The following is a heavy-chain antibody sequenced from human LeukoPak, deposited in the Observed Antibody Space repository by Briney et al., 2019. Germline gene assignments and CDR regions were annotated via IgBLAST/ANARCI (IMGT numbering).Heavy chain of an antibody. Sequence: SETLSLTCTVSGYSISSGYYWGWIRQPPGKGLEWIGSIYHSGSTNYNPSLKSRVTISVDTSKNQFSLKLNSVTAADTALYYCARGGSTMVRGVNKPNYSYYYMDVWGKGTTVTVSS. D-gene: IGHD3-10*01. CDR2: IYHSGST. V-gene: IGHV4-38-2*02. CDR1: GYSISSGYY. CDR3: ARGGSTMVRGVNKPNYSYYYMDV. J-gene: IGHJ6*03.